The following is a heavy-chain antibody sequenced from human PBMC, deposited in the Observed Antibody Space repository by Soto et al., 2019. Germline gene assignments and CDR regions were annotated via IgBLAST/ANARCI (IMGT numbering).Heavy chain of an antibody. D-gene: IGHD2-2*03. CDR2: ISSSSSYI. CDR3: VRYPGYCSSTSCPGYWFDP. Sequence: LRLSCAASGFTFSSYSMNWVRQAPGKGLEWVSSISSSSSYIYYADSVKGRFTISRDNAKNSLYLQMNSLRAEDTAVYYCVRYPGYCSSTSCPGYWFDPWGQGTLVTVSS. V-gene: IGHV3-21*01. CDR1: GFTFSSYS. J-gene: IGHJ5*02.